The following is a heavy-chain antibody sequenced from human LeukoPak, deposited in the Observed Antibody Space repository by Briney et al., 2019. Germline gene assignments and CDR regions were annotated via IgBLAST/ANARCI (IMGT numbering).Heavy chain of an antibody. Sequence: SETLSLTCTVSGGSISSGSYYWSWIRQPAGKGLEWIGRIYTSGSTNYNPSLKSRVTISVDTSKNQFSLKLSSVAAADTAVYYCARMIVVNWFDPWGQGTLVTVSS. CDR3: ARMIVVNWFDP. D-gene: IGHD3-22*01. CDR1: GGSISSGSYY. V-gene: IGHV4-61*02. J-gene: IGHJ5*02. CDR2: IYTSGST.